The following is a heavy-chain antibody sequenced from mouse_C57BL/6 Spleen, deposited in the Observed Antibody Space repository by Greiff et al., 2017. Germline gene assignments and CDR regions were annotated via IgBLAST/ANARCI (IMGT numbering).Heavy chain of an antibody. D-gene: IGHD2-4*01. Sequence: VQLVESGAELVKPGASVKISCKASGYAFSSYWMNWVKQRPGKGLEWIVQIYPGDGDTNYNGKFKGKATLTADKSSSTAYMQLSSLTSEDSAVYFWARGDDYDGFDYWGQGTTLTVSS. V-gene: IGHV1-80*01. J-gene: IGHJ2*01. CDR2: IYPGDGDT. CDR1: GYAFSSYW. CDR3: ARGDDYDGFDY.